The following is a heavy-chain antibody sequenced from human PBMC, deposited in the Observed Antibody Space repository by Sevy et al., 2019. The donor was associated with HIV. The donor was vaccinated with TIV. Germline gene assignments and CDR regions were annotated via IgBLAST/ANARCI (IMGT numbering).Heavy chain of an antibody. CDR2: ISAYNGNT. D-gene: IGHD2-2*01. J-gene: IGHJ3*02. CDR3: AKGTLPPPHSPPLRYCSSTSCPPGDAFDI. CDR1: GYTFTSYG. V-gene: IGHV1-18*01. Sequence: ASVKVSCKASGYTFTSYGISWVRQAPGQGLEWMGWISAYNGNTNYAQKLQGRVTMTTDTSTSTAYMELRSLRSDDTAGYYCAKGTLPPPHSPPLRYCSSTSCPPGDAFDIWGQGTMVTVSS.